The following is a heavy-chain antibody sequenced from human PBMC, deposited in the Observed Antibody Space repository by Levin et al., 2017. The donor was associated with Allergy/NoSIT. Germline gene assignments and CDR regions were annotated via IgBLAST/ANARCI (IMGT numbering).Heavy chain of an antibody. Sequence: LSLTCAASGFTFSSYVFYWVRQAPGKGQEWVAAISSDGSNKYYADSVKGRFTISRDNSKDTLSLQMNSLGPEDTAVYYCAREGYSSGVAGAFDHWGQGTLVTVSS. CDR2: ISSDGSNK. CDR3: AREGYSSGVAGAFDH. CDR1: GFTFSSYV. J-gene: IGHJ4*02. V-gene: IGHV3-30-3*01. D-gene: IGHD6-19*01.